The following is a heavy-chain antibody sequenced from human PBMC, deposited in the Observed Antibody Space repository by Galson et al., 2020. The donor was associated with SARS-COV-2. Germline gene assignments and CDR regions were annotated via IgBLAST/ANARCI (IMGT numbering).Heavy chain of an antibody. V-gene: IGHV4-39*07. J-gene: IGHJ5*02. CDR1: GGSIRSSSYY. CDR2: IYYSVNT. D-gene: IGHD6-6*01. CDR3: ARDLYSSSSRFDP. Sequence: SPTLSITCTVSGGSIRSSSYYWGWIRQPPARGLEWIGSIYYSVNTYYNPSLKSRVTISVDTSKNQFSLKLSSVTAADTAVYYCARDLYSSSSRFDPWGQGTLVTVSS.